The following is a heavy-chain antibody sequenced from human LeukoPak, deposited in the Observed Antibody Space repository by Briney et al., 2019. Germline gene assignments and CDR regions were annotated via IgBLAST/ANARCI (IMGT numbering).Heavy chain of an antibody. CDR1: GGSISSYY. D-gene: IGHD3-9*01. CDR2: IYYSGST. V-gene: IGHV4-59*01. Sequence: SETLSLTCTVSGGSISSYYWSWIRQPPGKGLEWIGYIYYSGSTNYNPSLKSRVTISVDTSKNQFSLKLSSVTAADTAVYYCARDYDILTGYPGAFDIWGQGTMVTVSS. CDR3: ARDYDILTGYPGAFDI. J-gene: IGHJ3*02.